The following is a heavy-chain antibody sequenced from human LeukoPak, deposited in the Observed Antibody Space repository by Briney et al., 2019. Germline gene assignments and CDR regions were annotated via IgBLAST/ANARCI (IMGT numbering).Heavy chain of an antibody. Sequence: ASVTLSCTASAYTFSNYAISWVRQAQGQGLERMGWISGYNGNTNYAQKLQGRVTMTTDTSTSTAYMELWSLRSDDTAVYYCARALDSSSWWDYWGQGTLVTVSS. CDR1: AYTFSNYA. J-gene: IGHJ4*02. V-gene: IGHV1-18*01. CDR3: ARALDSSSWWDY. D-gene: IGHD6-13*01. CDR2: ISGYNGNT.